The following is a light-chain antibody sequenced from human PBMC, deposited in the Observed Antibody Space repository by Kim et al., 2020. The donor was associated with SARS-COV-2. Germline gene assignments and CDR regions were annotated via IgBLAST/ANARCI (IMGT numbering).Light chain of an antibody. CDR1: QSISSL. J-gene: IGKJ2*01. CDR3: QQYNSYSYT. CDR2: KAS. V-gene: IGKV1-5*03. Sequence: SASVVDVVTITCRASQSISSLLAWYQQKPGKAPKLLIYKASSLESGVPSRFSGSGSGTEFTLTISSLQPDDFATYYCQQYNSYSYTFGQGTKLEI.